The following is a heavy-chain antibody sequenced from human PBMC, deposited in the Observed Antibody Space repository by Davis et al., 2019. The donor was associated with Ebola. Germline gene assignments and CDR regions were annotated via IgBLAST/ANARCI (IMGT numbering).Heavy chain of an antibody. CDR2: ISYDGNQK. V-gene: IGHV3-30*18. D-gene: IGHD3-3*01. J-gene: IGHJ6*02. CDR3: AKQLGSGFMYDGMDV. Sequence: PGGSLRLSCAASGFTFSSYGMHWVRQAPGKGLECVAVISYDGNQKYYADSVKGRFTISRENSKNSIFLQLNSLRAEDTAVYYCAKQLGSGFMYDGMDVWGQGTTVTV. CDR1: GFTFSSYG.